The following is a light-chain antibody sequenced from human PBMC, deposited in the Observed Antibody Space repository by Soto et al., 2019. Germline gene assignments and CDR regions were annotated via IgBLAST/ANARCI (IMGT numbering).Light chain of an antibody. J-gene: IGLJ2*01. CDR1: ISDIGSYSY. V-gene: IGLV2-14*01. CDR3: SSYTSSSTLL. Sequence: QSALTQPASVSGSPGQSITISCTGTISDIGSYSYVSWYQHHPGTSPKLMIYEVDSRPSGVSNRFSGSKSGNTASLTISGLQAEDEADYYCSSYTSSSTLLFGGGTKVTVL. CDR2: EVD.